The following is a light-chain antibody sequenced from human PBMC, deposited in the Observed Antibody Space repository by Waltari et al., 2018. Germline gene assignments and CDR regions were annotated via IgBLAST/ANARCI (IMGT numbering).Light chain of an antibody. J-gene: IGKJ2*01. Sequence: DIQMTQSPSSLSASIGDRVIITFRASQSITTYFSWFQQKPGKAPKLLIYAASSLQSGVSSRFSGSGSGTDFTLTISSLQPEDFATYYCQHSYSTPYTFGQGTKLEIK. CDR1: QSITTY. CDR2: AAS. V-gene: IGKV1-39*01. CDR3: QHSYSTPYT.